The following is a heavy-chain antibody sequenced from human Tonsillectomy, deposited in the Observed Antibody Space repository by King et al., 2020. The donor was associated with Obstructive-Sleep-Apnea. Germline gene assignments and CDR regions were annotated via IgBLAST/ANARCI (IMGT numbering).Heavy chain of an antibody. D-gene: IGHD2-2*01. V-gene: IGHV5-51*01. CDR1: GYRFTRYW. Sequence: DGQLVQSGAEVKKPGESLKISCMGSGYRFTRYWIGWVRQMPGKGLEWMGIIYPADSETRYSPSFHGPVTISADTSFSTAYLQGSGLKASDTAMYYFARAESSSSPTGGYYYYGMDVWGQGTTVTVSS. CDR3: ARAESSSSPTGGYYYYGMDV. CDR2: IYPADSET. J-gene: IGHJ6*02.